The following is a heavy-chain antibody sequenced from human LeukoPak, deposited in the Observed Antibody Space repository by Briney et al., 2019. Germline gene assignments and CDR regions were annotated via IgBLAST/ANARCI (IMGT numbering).Heavy chain of an antibody. D-gene: IGHD2-2*01. Sequence: GSLSLSCAVSGFTFSSYEMNWVRQAPGKGLEWVSTISRGAISTYYADSVKGRFTISRDNSKNTLYVQMNSLRAEDTAVYYCAKRGEGTYHFDYWGQGTLVTVSS. V-gene: IGHV3-23*01. CDR3: AKRGEGTYHFDY. CDR2: ISRGAIST. J-gene: IGHJ4*02. CDR1: GFTFSSYE.